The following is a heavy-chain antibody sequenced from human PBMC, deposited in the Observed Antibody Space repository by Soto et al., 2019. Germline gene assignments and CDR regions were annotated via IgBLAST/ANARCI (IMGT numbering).Heavy chain of an antibody. CDR1: GGSISSSSYY. Sequence: SETLSLTCTVSGGSISSSSYYWGWIRQPPGKGLEWIGSIYYSGSTYYNPSLKSRVTISVDTSKNQFSLKLSSVTAADTAVYYCAGGAATRQGWGQGTLVTVSS. J-gene: IGHJ4*02. CDR3: AGGAATRQG. CDR2: IYYSGST. V-gene: IGHV4-39*01. D-gene: IGHD2-15*01.